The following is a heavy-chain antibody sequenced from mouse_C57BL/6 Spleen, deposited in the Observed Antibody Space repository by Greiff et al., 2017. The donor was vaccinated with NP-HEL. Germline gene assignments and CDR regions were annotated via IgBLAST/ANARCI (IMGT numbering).Heavy chain of an antibody. D-gene: IGHD2-4*01. Sequence: QVQLQQPGAELVRPGTSVKLSCKASGYTFTSYWMHWVKQRPGQGLEWIGVIDPSDSYTNYNQKFKGKATLTVDTSSSTAYMQLSSLTSEDSAVYYCARGDYDALGFDYWGQGTTLTVSS. CDR2: IDPSDSYT. CDR1: GYTFTSYW. V-gene: IGHV1-59*01. CDR3: ARGDYDALGFDY. J-gene: IGHJ2*01.